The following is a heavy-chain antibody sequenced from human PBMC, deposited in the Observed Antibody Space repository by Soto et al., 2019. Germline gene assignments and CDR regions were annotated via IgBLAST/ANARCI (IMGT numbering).Heavy chain of an antibody. CDR3: ARDLWPHEYYFDY. D-gene: IGHD2-21*01. Sequence: EVQLVESGGGLVKPGGSLRLSCAASGFTFSSYSMNWVRQAPGKGLEWVSSISSSSSYIYYADSVKGRFTISRDNAKNSLYLQMNSLRAEDTAVYYCARDLWPHEYYFDYWGQGTLVTVSS. V-gene: IGHV3-21*01. J-gene: IGHJ4*02. CDR1: GFTFSSYS. CDR2: ISSSSSYI.